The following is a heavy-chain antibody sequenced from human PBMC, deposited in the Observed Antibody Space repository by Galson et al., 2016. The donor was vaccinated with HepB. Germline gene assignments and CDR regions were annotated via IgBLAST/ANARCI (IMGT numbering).Heavy chain of an antibody. V-gene: IGHV3-48*03. CDR1: GFSFSSYE. CDR2: TTAGGGKL. D-gene: IGHD1-26*01. CDR3: VRDGATWHFDF. J-gene: IGHJ2*01. Sequence: SLRLSCAASGFSFSSYEMNWVRQAPGKGLEWVAYTTAGGGKLYYPDSVRGRFTISRDNAKESLYLQMTSLTAEDTGLYYCVRDGATWHFDFWGRGTLVTVSS.